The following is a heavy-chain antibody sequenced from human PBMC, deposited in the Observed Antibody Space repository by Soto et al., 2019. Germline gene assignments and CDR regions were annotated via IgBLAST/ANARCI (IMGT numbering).Heavy chain of an antibody. CDR1: GYSFTSYW. J-gene: IGHJ6*02. CDR3: ASLYSSSPYYYGMDV. V-gene: IGHV5-10-1*01. Sequence: GESLKISCKGSGYSFTSYWISWVRQMPGKGLEWMGRIDPSDSYTNYSPSFRGHVTISADKSISTAYLQWSSLKASDTAMYYCASLYSSSPYYYGMDVWGQGTTLTVSS. CDR2: IDPSDSYT. D-gene: IGHD6-6*01.